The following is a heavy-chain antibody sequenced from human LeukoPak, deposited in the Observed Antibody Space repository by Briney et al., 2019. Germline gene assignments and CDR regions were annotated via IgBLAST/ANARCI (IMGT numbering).Heavy chain of an antibody. Sequence: GSLRLSCAASGFTFSSYSMNWVRQAPGKGLEWVSSISSSSSYIYYADSVKGRFTISRDNAKNSLYLQMNSLRAEDTAVYYCARDIRTYSNYYYYYGMDVWGQGTTVTVSS. CDR3: ARDIRTYSNYYYYYGMDV. CDR1: GFTFSSYS. J-gene: IGHJ6*02. V-gene: IGHV3-21*01. CDR2: ISSSSSYI. D-gene: IGHD2-15*01.